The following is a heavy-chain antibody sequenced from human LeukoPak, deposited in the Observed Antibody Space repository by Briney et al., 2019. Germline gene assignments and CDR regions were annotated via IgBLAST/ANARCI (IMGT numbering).Heavy chain of an antibody. J-gene: IGHJ5*02. CDR1: GGSISNYY. Sequence: SETLSLTCTVSGGSISNYYWSWIRQPAGKGLEWIGRIYTSGTTHYNPSLKSRVTMSVDTSKNQFSLNLSSVTAADTAVYYCARDGSSWPTEGWFDPWGQGTLVTVSS. V-gene: IGHV4-4*07. CDR2: IYTSGTT. D-gene: IGHD6-13*01. CDR3: ARDGSSWPTEGWFDP.